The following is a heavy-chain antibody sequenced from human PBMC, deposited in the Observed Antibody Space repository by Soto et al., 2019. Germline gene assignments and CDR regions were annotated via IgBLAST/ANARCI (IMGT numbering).Heavy chain of an antibody. D-gene: IGHD2-2*01. J-gene: IGHJ5*02. CDR1: GYTFTSYG. V-gene: IGHV1-18*04. CDR3: AREGAVVPAAPYGLDP. CDR2: ISAYNGNT. Sequence: ASVKVSCKASGYTFTSYGISWVRQAPGQGLEWMGWISAYNGNTNYAQKLQGRVTMTTDTSTSTAYMELRSLRSDDTAVYYCAREGAVVPAAPYGLDPWGQGTLVTVSS.